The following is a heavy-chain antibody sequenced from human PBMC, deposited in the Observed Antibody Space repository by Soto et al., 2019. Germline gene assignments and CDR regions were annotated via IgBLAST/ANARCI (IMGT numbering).Heavy chain of an antibody. CDR3: AIPRGSYYGGRSYYYYGMDV. CDR2: IIPIFGTA. V-gene: IGHV1-69*01. D-gene: IGHD3-10*01. CDR1: GGTFSSYA. J-gene: IGHJ6*02. Sequence: QVQLVQSGAEVKKPGSSVKVSCKASGGTFSSYAISWVRQAPGQGLEWMGGIIPIFGTANYAQKFQGRVTITADESTSTACMELSSLRSEDTAVYYCAIPRGSYYGGRSYYYYGMDVWGQGTTVTVSS.